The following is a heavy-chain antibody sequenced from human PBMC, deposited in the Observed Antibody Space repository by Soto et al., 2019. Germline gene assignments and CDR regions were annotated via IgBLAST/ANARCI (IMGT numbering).Heavy chain of an antibody. D-gene: IGHD6-13*01. CDR3: ARHRDSSWYVVYYYYGMDV. V-gene: IGHV4-39*01. J-gene: IGHJ6*02. Sequence: QLQLQESGPGLVKPSETLSLTCTVSGGSISSSSYYWGWIRQPPGKGLEWIGSIYYSGSTYYNPSLKSRVTISVDTSKNQFSLKLSSVTAADTAVYYCARHRDSSWYVVYYYYGMDVWGQGTTVTVSS. CDR1: GGSISSSSYY. CDR2: IYYSGST.